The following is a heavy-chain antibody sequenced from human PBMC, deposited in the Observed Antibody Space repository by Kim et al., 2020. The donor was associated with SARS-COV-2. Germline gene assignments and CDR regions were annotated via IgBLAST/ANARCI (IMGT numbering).Heavy chain of an antibody. V-gene: IGHV3-30-3*01. J-gene: IGHJ4*02. D-gene: IGHD6-19*01. CDR1: GFTFRTYA. Sequence: GGSLRLSCVASGFTFRTYAMHWVRQPPGKGPEWVAIVSIDGNNKDYGDSVKGRFSISRDNSKNAIYLQMSSLKIEDSAVYYCARGAARDGFSAGLWGQGTLVTVSS. CDR3: ARGAARDGFSAGL. CDR2: VSIDGNNK.